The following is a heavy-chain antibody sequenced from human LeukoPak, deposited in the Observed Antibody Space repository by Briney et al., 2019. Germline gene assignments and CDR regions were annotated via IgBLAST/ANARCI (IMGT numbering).Heavy chain of an antibody. J-gene: IGHJ6*03. V-gene: IGHV1-2*02. Sequence: ASVKVSCKASGYTFTGYYMHWVRQAPGQGLEWMGWINPNSGGTNYAQKFQGRVTMTRDTSISTAYMELSRLRSDDMAVYYCARDFGVIVAGYMDVWGKGTTVTVSS. CDR2: INPNSGGT. CDR3: ARDFGVIVAGYMDV. D-gene: IGHD2/OR15-2a*01. CDR1: GYTFTGYY.